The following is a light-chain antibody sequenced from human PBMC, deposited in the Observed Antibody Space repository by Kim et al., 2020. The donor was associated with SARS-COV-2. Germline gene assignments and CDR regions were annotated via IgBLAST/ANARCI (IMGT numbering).Light chain of an antibody. CDR2: GAS. J-gene: IGKJ2*01. V-gene: IGKV3-15*01. Sequence: SPGERTTLSCRASQSVGSNLAWYQQKSGQAPRLLIYGASTRATSIPARFSGSGSGTAFTLTVSNLQSEDFAVYYCQQYITWPPMYTFGQGTKLEI. CDR3: QQYITWPPMYT. CDR1: QSVGSN.